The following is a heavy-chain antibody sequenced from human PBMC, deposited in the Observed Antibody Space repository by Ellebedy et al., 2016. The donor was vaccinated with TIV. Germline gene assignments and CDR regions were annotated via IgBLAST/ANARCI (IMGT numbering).Heavy chain of an antibody. V-gene: IGHV3-23*01. CDR2: ISGSGVST. D-gene: IGHD4-17*01. CDR1: GFTFSSYA. J-gene: IGHJ4*02. Sequence: GGSLRLSCAASGFTFSSYAMSWVRQAPGKGLEWVSGISGSGVSTYYTDSVKGRFTISRDNSKNTLYLQMNSLRAEDTAVYYCARWPSGDAPLDYWGQGTLVTVSS. CDR3: ARWPSGDAPLDY.